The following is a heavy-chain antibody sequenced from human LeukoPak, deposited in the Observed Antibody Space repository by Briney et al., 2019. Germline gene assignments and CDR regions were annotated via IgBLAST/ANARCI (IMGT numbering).Heavy chain of an antibody. D-gene: IGHD1-26*01. J-gene: IGHJ4*02. CDR3: ARDRESGRYPDY. V-gene: IGHV3-33*01. Sequence: GGSLRLSCAASGFTFSSYGMHWVRQAPGKGLEWVAVIWYDGSNKYYADSVKGRFTISRDNSKNTLYLQMNSLRAEDTAVYYCARDRESGRYPDYWGQGTLVTVSS. CDR1: GFTFSSYG. CDR2: IWYDGSNK.